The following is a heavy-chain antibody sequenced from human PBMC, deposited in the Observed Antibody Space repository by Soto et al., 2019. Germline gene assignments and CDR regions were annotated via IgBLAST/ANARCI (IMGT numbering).Heavy chain of an antibody. D-gene: IGHD3-10*01. Sequence: EASVKVSCKASGYTFTSYGISWVRQAPGQGLEWMGWISAYNGNTNYAQKLQGRVTMTTDTSTSTAYMEPRSLRSDDTAVYYCARARGSGSNPWFDPWGQGTLVTVSS. J-gene: IGHJ5*02. CDR3: ARARGSGSNPWFDP. CDR2: ISAYNGNT. V-gene: IGHV1-18*04. CDR1: GYTFTSYG.